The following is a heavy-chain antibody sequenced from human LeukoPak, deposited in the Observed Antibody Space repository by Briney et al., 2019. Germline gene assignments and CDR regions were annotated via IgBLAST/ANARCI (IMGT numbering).Heavy chain of an antibody. CDR2: INPSGGST. D-gene: IGHD2-15*01. J-gene: IGHJ6*03. Sequence: ASVKVSCKASGYTFIRYYMHWVRQAPGQGLEWMGIINPSGGSTSYAQKFQGRVTMTRDTSTSTVYMELSSLRSEDTAVYYCARDFEDCSGGSCYSGAGYYYYMDVWGKGTTVTISS. CDR1: GYTFIRYY. V-gene: IGHV1-46*01. CDR3: ARDFEDCSGGSCYSGAGYYYYMDV.